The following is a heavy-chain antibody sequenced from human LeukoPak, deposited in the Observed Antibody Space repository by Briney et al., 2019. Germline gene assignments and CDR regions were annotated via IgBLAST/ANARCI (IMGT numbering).Heavy chain of an antibody. CDR2: ISGDGSII. CDR3: ARGGSPPEALGDTFDI. Sequence: GGSLRLSCAASRFTFSNSWMHWVRQGPGKGLVWVSRISGDGSIIRYADSVKGRFTISRDNAKNTLYLQMNSLRAEDTAVYYCARGGSPPEALGDTFDIWGQGTMVTVSS. J-gene: IGHJ3*02. CDR1: RFTFSNSW. D-gene: IGHD1-26*01. V-gene: IGHV3-74*01.